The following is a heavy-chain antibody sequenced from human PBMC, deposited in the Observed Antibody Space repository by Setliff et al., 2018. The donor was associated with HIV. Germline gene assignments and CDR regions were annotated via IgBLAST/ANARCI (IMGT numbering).Heavy chain of an antibody. Sequence: GSLRLSCAASGFPFTSFSINWVRQAPGKGLEWVSRIYDSGDIWYADSVKGRFTISRDNAKNSLFLQMNSLRVEDTAVYFCVPQGPGPGSGWWRNWFDPWGQGTLVTVSS. V-gene: IGHV3-21*04. J-gene: IGHJ5*02. CDR2: IYDSGDI. CDR1: GFPFTSFS. CDR3: VPQGPGPGSGWWRNWFDP. D-gene: IGHD6-19*01.